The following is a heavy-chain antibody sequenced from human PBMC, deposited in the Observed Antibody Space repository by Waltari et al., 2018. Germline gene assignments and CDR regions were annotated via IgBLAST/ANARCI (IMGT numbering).Heavy chain of an antibody. CDR1: GYSISSGYY. V-gene: IGHV4-38-2*01. J-gene: IGHJ4*02. CDR2: IYHSGST. Sequence: QVQLQESGPGLVKPSETLSLTCAVSGYSISSGYYWGWIRQPPGKGLEWIGSIYHSGSTYYNPSLKSRVTISVDTSKNQFSLKLSSVTAADTAVYYCATLYYYGSGSYYPPFDYWGQGTLVTVSS. CDR3: ATLYYYGSGSYYPPFDY. D-gene: IGHD3-10*01.